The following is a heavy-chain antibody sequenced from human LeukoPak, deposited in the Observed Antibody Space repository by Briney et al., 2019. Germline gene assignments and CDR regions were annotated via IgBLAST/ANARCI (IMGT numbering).Heavy chain of an antibody. CDR3: ARSAGYYYDSSGYRYYFDY. CDR2: IIPIFGTA. CDR1: GGTFSSYA. V-gene: IGHV1-69*13. J-gene: IGHJ4*02. D-gene: IGHD3-22*01. Sequence: ASVKVSCKASGGTFSSYAISWVRQAPGQGLEWMGGIIPIFGTANYAQKFQGRVTITADESTSTAYMELSSLRSEDTAVYYCARSAGYYYDSSGYRYYFDYWGQGTLVTVSS.